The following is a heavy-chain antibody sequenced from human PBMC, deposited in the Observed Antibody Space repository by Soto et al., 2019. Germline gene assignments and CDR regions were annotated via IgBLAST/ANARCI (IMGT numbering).Heavy chain of an antibody. D-gene: IGHD4-17*01. Sequence: EVQLVESGRGLVQPGGSLRLSCAASGFTFSSYEMNWVRQAPGKGLEWVSYISSSGSTIYYADSVKGRFTISRDNAKNSLYLQMNSLRAEDTAVYYCARDLLDHDYGDYLGYYYYGMDVWGQGTTVTVSS. J-gene: IGHJ6*02. V-gene: IGHV3-48*03. CDR2: ISSSGSTI. CDR3: ARDLLDHDYGDYLGYYYYGMDV. CDR1: GFTFSSYE.